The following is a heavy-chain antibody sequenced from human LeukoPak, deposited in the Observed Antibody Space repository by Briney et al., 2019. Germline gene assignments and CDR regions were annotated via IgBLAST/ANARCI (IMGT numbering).Heavy chain of an antibody. J-gene: IGHJ5*01. CDR2: ISAYNGNT. Sequence: ASVKVSCKASGYTFTSYGISWVRQAPGQGLEWMGWISAYNGNTNYAQKLQGRVTMTTDTSTSTAYMELSSLRSEDTAVYYCARAPVTTPWFDSWGQGTLVTVSS. CDR3: ARAPVTTPWFDS. CDR1: GYTFTSYG. V-gene: IGHV1-18*01. D-gene: IGHD4-17*01.